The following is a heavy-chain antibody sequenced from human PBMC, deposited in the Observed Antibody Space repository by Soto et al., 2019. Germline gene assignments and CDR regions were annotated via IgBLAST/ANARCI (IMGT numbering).Heavy chain of an antibody. CDR3: AKEDAMGSSWLYC. CDR1: GFTFSSSG. J-gene: IGHJ4*02. CDR2: ISYDGSKE. V-gene: IGHV3-30*18. Sequence: QVQLVESGGGVVPPGTSLRLSCAASGFTFSSSGMHWVRQAPGKGLEWVALISYDGSKEYYGDSVKGRFTISRDTSKNTLYLQMNSLRAEDTAVYFCAKEDAMGSSWLYCWGQGTLVTVSS. D-gene: IGHD6-13*01.